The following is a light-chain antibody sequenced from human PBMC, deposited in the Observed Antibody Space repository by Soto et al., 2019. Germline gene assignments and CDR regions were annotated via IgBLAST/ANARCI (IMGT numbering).Light chain of an antibody. J-gene: IGLJ3*02. CDR1: SGDVGGYTF. CDR2: EVT. Sequence: QSALTQPASVSGSPGQSITISGTGTSGDVGGYTFVSWYQQHPNKAPKLIIYEVTNRPSGVSDRFSGSKSGNTASLTISGLQAGDEGFYYCSSYTSSSTLWVFGGGTKLTVL. V-gene: IGLV2-14*01. CDR3: SSYTSSSTLWV.